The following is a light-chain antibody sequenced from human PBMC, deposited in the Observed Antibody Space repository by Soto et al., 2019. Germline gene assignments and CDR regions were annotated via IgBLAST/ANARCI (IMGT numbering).Light chain of an antibody. CDR2: DVS. V-gene: IGLV2-14*03. CDR1: SSDVGAHNY. J-gene: IGLJ2*01. Sequence: QSALTQPASVSGSLGQSITISCTGTSSDVGAHNYVSWFQHHPGKVPRLLIFDVSHRPSGISHRFSGSKSGNTASLTVSGLQAEDEADYYCSSYTTTNVVLFGGGTKLTVL. CDR3: SSYTTTNVVL.